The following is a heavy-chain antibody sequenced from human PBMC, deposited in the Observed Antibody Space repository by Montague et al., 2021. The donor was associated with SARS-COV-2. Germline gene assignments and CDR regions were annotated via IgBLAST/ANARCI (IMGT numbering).Heavy chain of an antibody. J-gene: IGHJ6*02. V-gene: IGHV3-9*01. CDR3: AKWTTITFGSGSHPYGMDV. Sequence: SLRLSCAASGFTFDDCAMHWVRQAPGKGLEWVSGISWNSGSVGYADSVKGRFTISRDNAKNSLYLQMNSLRAEDTALYYCAKWTTITFGSGSHPYGMDVWGQGTTATVSS. CDR2: ISWNSGSV. D-gene: IGHD3-10*01. CDR1: GFTFDDCA.